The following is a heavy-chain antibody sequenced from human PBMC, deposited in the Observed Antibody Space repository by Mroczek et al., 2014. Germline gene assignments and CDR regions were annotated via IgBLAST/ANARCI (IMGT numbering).Heavy chain of an antibody. CDR2: IYYSGST. V-gene: IGHV4-59*01. J-gene: IGHJ5*02. CDR1: GGSISSYY. CDR3: ARGSGIVVVPAAKNWFDP. D-gene: IGHD2-2*01. Sequence: QVQLQQWGPGLVKPSETLSLTCTVSGGSISSYYWSWIRQPPGKGLEWIGYIYYSGSTNYNPSLKSRVTISVDTSKNQFSLKLSSVTAADTAVYYCARGSGIVVVPAAKNWFDPWGQGTLVTVSS.